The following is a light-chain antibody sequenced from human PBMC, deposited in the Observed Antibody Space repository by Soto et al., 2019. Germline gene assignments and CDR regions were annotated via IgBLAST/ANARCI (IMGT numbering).Light chain of an antibody. V-gene: IGLV2-8*01. J-gene: IGLJ2*01. CDR3: SSYAGSNNLV. CDR2: EIS. CDR1: SSDVGGYNS. Sequence: QSALTQPPSASGSPGQSVTISCTGTSSDVGGYNSVSWYQQHPAKAPKLMIYEISKRAAGVPDRFSGSKSGNTASLTVSGLQAEDEADYYCSSYAGSNNLVFGGGTKLTVL.